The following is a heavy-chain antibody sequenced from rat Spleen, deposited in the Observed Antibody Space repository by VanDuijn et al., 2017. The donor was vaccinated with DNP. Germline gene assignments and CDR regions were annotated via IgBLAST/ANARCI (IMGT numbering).Heavy chain of an antibody. CDR2: IGSAAYAP. CDR3: AKKGLTTSYDAMDA. D-gene: IGHD1-4*01. Sequence: EVQLVESGGGLVQPGRSLKLSCAASGFTFSAYYMAWVRQAPAKGLEWVAYIGSAAYAPYYGDSVKGRFTISRDNAKSTLYLQMNSLRSEDTATYYCAKKGLTTSYDAMDAWGQGTSVTVSS. CDR1: GFTFSAYY. V-gene: IGHV5-22*01. J-gene: IGHJ4*01.